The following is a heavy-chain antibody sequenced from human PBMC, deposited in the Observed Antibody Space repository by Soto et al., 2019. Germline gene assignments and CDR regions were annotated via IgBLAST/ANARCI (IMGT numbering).Heavy chain of an antibody. CDR1: GGSISSYY. J-gene: IGHJ6*02. Sequence: SETLSLTCTVSGGSISSYYWSWIRQPPGKGLEWIGYIYYSGSTNYNPSLKSRVTISVDTSKNQFSLKLSSVTAADTAVYYCARDRIFSGYYYYGMDVWGQGTTVTVSS. CDR2: IYYSGST. V-gene: IGHV4-59*12. D-gene: IGHD3-22*01. CDR3: ARDRIFSGYYYYGMDV.